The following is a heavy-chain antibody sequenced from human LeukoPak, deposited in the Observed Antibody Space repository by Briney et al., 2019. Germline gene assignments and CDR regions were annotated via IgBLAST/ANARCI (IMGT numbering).Heavy chain of an antibody. D-gene: IGHD3-10*01. CDR2: ISGSGDTT. V-gene: IGHV3-23*01. J-gene: IGHJ4*02. CDR3: AKDLWFGELSPSDS. CDR1: GFTFSNYA. Sequence: GGSLRLSCAASGFTFSNYAMSWVRQAPGKGLEWVSHISGSGDTTHYADSVKGRFTISRDNPKNTLYLQMNSLRAEDTAVHYCAKDLWFGELSPSDSWGQGTLVTVSS.